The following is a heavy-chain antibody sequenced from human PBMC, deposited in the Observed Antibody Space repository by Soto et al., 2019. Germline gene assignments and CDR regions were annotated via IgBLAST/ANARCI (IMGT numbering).Heavy chain of an antibody. Sequence: GGSLRLSCAASGFTFSSYGMHWVRQAPGKGLEWVAVISYDGSNKYYADSVKGRFTISRDNSKNTLYLQMNSLRAEDTAVYYCAKSRRGGVFDYWGQGTLVTVSS. J-gene: IGHJ4*02. V-gene: IGHV3-30*18. CDR1: GFTFSSYG. CDR3: AKSRRGGVFDY. D-gene: IGHD3-16*01. CDR2: ISYDGSNK.